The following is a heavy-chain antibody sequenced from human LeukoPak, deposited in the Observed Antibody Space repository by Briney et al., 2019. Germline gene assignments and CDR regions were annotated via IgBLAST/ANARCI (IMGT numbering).Heavy chain of an antibody. D-gene: IGHD1-26*01. CDR3: ARGPPTWESAGYFDY. V-gene: IGHV4-39*07. Sequence: SETLSLTCTVSGGSISSYYWGWIRQPPGKGLEWIGSIYYSGSTYDNPSLKSRVTISVDTSKNQFSLKLSSVTAADTAVYYCARGPPTWESAGYFDYWGQGTLVTVSS. J-gene: IGHJ4*02. CDR2: IYYSGST. CDR1: GGSISSYY.